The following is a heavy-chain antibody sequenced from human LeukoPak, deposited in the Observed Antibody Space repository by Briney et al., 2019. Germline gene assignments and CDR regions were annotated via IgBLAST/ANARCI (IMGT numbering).Heavy chain of an antibody. V-gene: IGHV3-23*01. CDR1: GFDFGGACG. CDR2: ISRSGDTT. J-gene: IGHJ4*02. CDR3: VREAGCGWPLDY. Sequence: PGDSLRLSCATSGFDFGGACGMGWVRQAPDKGLEWVATISRSGDTTHYADSVKGRLTMSRDNARNTLFLQIDRLRPEDTAIYYCVREAGCGWPLDYWGRGTRVSVSS. D-gene: IGHD6-19*01.